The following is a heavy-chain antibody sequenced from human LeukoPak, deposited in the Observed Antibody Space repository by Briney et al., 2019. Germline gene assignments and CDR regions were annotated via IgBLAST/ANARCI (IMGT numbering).Heavy chain of an antibody. D-gene: IGHD2-21*01. CDR2: IHYSGSS. J-gene: IGHJ5*01. V-gene: IGHV4-59*03. CDR1: GDSTSNFY. CDR3: VLAPDSNWFDF. Sequence: PSETLSLTCTVSGDSTSNFYWNWIRQSPGKGLEWIGNIHYSGSSVYNPSLKSRGTISIDTSRRQFFLKLNSVTAADTAVYFCVLAPDSNWFDFWGPGTLVTVSS.